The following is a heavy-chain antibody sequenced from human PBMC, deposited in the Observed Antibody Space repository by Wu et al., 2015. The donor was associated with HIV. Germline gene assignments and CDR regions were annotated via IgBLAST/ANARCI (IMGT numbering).Heavy chain of an antibody. CDR1: GYTFTSYY. J-gene: IGHJ5*02. CDR2: INPSGSTT. D-gene: IGHD4-23*01. CDR3: ARDTRLDGGNIWFDP. V-gene: IGHV1-46*01. Sequence: QVQLVQSGAEVKKPGASVKISCKASGYTFTSYYLHWVRQAPGQGLEWMGIINPSGSTTTNAQKFQGRVTMTRDTSTSAFYMELTSLRSEDTAVYYCARDTRLDGGNIWFDPWGQGTLV.